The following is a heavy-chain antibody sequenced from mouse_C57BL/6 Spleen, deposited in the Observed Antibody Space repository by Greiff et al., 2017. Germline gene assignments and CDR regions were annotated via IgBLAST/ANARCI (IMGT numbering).Heavy chain of an antibody. CDR2: IFPGSGST. Sequence: IQLQQSGPELVKPGASVKISCKASGYTFTDYYINWVKQRPGQGLEWIGWIFPGSGSTYYNEKFKGKATLTVDKSSSTAYMLLSSLTSEDSAVYFCARRVWDPHWYFDVWGTGTTVTVSS. CDR1: GYTFTDYY. J-gene: IGHJ1*03. V-gene: IGHV1-75*01. D-gene: IGHD4-1*01. CDR3: ARRVWDPHWYFDV.